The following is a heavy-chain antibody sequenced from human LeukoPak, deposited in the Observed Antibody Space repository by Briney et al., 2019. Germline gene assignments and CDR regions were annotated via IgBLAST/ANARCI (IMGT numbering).Heavy chain of an antibody. CDR2: MNPGSGDT. D-gene: IGHD6-19*01. J-gene: IGHJ6*03. Sequence: ASVKVSCKASGYTFTTHDLTWVRQATGQGLEWMGWMNPGSGDTAYAQKFQGRVTITTDESASTAYMELSALTSDDTAVYYCARGRRDPGAGAGVDYYYFYMDVWGKGTTVTVSS. CDR3: ARGRRDPGAGAGVDYYYFYMDV. CDR1: GYTFTTHD. V-gene: IGHV1-8*01.